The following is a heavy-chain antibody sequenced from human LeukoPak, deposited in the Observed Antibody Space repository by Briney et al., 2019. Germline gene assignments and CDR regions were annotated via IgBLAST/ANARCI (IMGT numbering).Heavy chain of an antibody. D-gene: IGHD2-2*01. V-gene: IGHV4-34*01. Sequence: SETLSLTCAVYGGSFSGYYWSWIRQPPGKGLEWIGEINHSGSTNYNPSLKSRVTISVDTSKNQFSLKLSSVTAADTAVYYCARRGVVPAGSWFDPWGQGTLVTVSS. CDR2: INHSGST. J-gene: IGHJ5*02. CDR1: GGSFSGYY. CDR3: ARRGVVPAGSWFDP.